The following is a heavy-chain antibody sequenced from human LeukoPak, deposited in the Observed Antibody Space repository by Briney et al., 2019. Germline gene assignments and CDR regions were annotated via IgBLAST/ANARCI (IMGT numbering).Heavy chain of an antibody. CDR3: ARFPDFDWLFFDY. D-gene: IGHD3-9*01. Sequence: GGSLRLSCAASGFTFSGYAMHWVRQAPGKGLEWVAVISYDGSNKYYADSVKGRFTISRDNSKNTLYLQMNSLRAEDTAVYYCARFPDFDWLFFDYWGQGTLVTVSS. CDR1: GFTFSGYA. CDR2: ISYDGSNK. V-gene: IGHV3-30*04. J-gene: IGHJ4*02.